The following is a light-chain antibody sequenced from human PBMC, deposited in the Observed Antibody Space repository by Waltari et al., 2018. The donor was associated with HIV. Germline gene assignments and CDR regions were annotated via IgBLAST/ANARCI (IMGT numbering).Light chain of an antibody. V-gene: IGKV1-9*01. Sequence: IQLTQSPPFMSASVGDSVPISCRATQGISSQLAWYQHKPGKAPKLLIYIASTLQSGVPSRFSGSGSGTEFTLTISSLQPEDFATYYCQQLNSYPHTFGQGTKLEIK. CDR3: QQLNSYPHT. CDR1: QGISSQ. J-gene: IGKJ2*01. CDR2: IAS.